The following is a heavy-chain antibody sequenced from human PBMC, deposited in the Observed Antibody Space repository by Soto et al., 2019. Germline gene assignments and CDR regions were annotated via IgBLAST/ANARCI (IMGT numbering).Heavy chain of an antibody. CDR3: ARDASTYPVHGGDCCDDAFDI. D-gene: IGHD2-21*02. V-gene: IGHV1-69*01. J-gene: IGHJ3*02. Sequence: QVQLVQSGAEVKKPGSSVKVSCKASGGTFSSYAISWVRQAPGQGLEWMGGIIPIFGTANYAQKFQGRVTITADESTSTAYMELGSLRSEDTAVYYCARDASTYPVHGGDCCDDAFDIWGQGTMVTVSS. CDR2: IIPIFGTA. CDR1: GGTFSSYA.